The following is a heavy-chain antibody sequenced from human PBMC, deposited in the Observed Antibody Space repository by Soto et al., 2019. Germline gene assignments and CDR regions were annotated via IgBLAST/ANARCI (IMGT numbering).Heavy chain of an antibody. Sequence: SETLSLTCTVSGGSISSSSYYWGWIRQPPGKGLEWIGSIYYSGSTYYNPSLKSRVTIFVDTSKNQFSLKLNSVTAADTAVYYCARGISGGRHFDYWGQGTLVTVSS. CDR1: GGSISSSSYY. D-gene: IGHD2-15*01. J-gene: IGHJ4*02. V-gene: IGHV4-39*02. CDR3: ARGISGGRHFDY. CDR2: IYYSGST.